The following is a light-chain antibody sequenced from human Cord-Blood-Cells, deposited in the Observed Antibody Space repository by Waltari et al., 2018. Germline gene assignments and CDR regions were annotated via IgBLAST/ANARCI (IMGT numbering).Light chain of an antibody. CDR1: QSISSW. V-gene: IGKV1-5*01. CDR2: DAS. CDR3: QQYNSYSPWT. J-gene: IGKJ1*01. Sequence: LMTESPSTLSASVGDRVTVTCRASQSISSWLAWYQQKPGKAPKLLIYDASSLESGAPSRFSGSGSGTEFTLTISSLQPDDFATYYCQQYNSYSPWTFRQGAKVEIK.